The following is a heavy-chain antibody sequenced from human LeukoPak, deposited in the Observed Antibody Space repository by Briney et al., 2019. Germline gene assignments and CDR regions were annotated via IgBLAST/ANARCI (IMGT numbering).Heavy chain of an antibody. Sequence: RASVKVSCKASGGTFSSYAISWVRQAPGQGLEWMGGIIPIFGTANYAQKFQGRVTITADESTSTAYMELSSLRSEGTAVYYCATQNEAVECYYGMDVWGQGTTVTVSS. D-gene: IGHD5-24*01. CDR3: ATQNEAVECYYGMDV. J-gene: IGHJ6*02. V-gene: IGHV1-69*13. CDR1: GGTFSSYA. CDR2: IIPIFGTA.